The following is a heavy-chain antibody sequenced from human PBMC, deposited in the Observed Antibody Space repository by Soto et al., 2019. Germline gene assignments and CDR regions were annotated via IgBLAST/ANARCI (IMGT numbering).Heavy chain of an antibody. CDR3: AAPYYYNSGGDDAFDI. Sequence: GGSLRLSCAASGFSFSSYAMNWVRQAPGKGLEWVSSISSSSSHIYYADSVKGRFTLSRDNAKNSLYLQMNSLRAEDTAVYYCAAPYYYNSGGDDAFDIWGQGTMVTVSS. CDR1: GFSFSSYA. V-gene: IGHV3-21*01. CDR2: ISSSSSHI. D-gene: IGHD3-22*01. J-gene: IGHJ3*02.